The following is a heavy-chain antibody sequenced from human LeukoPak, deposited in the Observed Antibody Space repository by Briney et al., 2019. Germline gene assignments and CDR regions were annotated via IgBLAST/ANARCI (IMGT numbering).Heavy chain of an antibody. CDR3: ADYYDSSGYYPPPPEGY. J-gene: IGHJ4*02. CDR1: GFTFSSYA. CDR2: ISGSGGST. Sequence: GGSLRLSCAASGFTFSSYAMSWVRQAPGKGLEWGSAISGSGGSTYYADSVKGRFTISRDNSKNTLYLQMNSLRAEDTAVYYCADYYDSSGYYPPPPEGYWGQGTLVTVSS. V-gene: IGHV3-23*01. D-gene: IGHD3-22*01.